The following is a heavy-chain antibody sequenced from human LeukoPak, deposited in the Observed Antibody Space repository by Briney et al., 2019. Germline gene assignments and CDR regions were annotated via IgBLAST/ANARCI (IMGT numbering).Heavy chain of an antibody. D-gene: IGHD5-12*01. CDR3: AKGANDIVATIGGFDY. CDR1: GYTLTELS. CDR2: FDPEDGET. J-gene: IGHJ4*02. V-gene: IGHV1-24*01. Sequence: ASVKVSCKVSGYTLTELSMHWVRQAPGKGLEWMGGFDPEDGETIYAQKFQGRVTMTEDTSTDTAYMELSSLRSEDTAVYYCAKGANDIVATIGGFDYWGQGTLVTVSS.